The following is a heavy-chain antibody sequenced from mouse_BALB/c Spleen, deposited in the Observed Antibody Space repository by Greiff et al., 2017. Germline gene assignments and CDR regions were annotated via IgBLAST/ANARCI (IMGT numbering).Heavy chain of an antibody. D-gene: IGHD1-2*01. Sequence: EVKLEESGGGLVKPGGSLKLSCAASGFTLSSYAMSWVRQTPEKRLEWVASISSGGSTYYPDSVKGRFTISRDNARNILYLQMSSLRSEDTAMYYCATKLLRLRYYYAMDYWGQGTSVTVSS. CDR3: ATKLLRLRYYYAMDY. J-gene: IGHJ4*01. CDR1: GFTLSSYA. CDR2: ISSGGST. V-gene: IGHV5-6-5*01.